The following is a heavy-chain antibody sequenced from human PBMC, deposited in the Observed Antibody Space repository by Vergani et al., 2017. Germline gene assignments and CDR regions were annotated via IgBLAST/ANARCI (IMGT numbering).Heavy chain of an antibody. V-gene: IGHV3-23*01. CDR1: GFTFSSYA. CDR3: ARDISGYGDSQN. J-gene: IGHJ4*02. CDR2: ISGRGGST. D-gene: IGHD4-17*01. Sequence: EVQLLESGGGLVQPGGSLRLSCAASGFTFSSYAMSWVRQAPGKGLEWVSAISGRGGSTYYADSVKGRFTISRDNSKNTLYLQMNSLRAEDTAVYYCARDISGYGDSQNWGQGTLVTVSS.